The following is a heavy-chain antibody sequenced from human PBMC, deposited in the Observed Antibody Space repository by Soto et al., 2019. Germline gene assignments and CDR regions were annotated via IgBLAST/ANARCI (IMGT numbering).Heavy chain of an antibody. CDR1: GGTFSSYA. CDR2: IIPIFGTA. CDR3: VSKYYDFWSGPSYGMDV. J-gene: IGHJ6*02. D-gene: IGHD3-3*01. Sequence: SGKLSCNPSGGTFSSYAISWVREAPGQGLEGKGGIIPIFGTANYAQKFQGRVTITADESTSTAYMELCSLRSEDTAVYYCVSKYYDFWSGPSYGMDVWGQGTTVTVSS. V-gene: IGHV1-69*13.